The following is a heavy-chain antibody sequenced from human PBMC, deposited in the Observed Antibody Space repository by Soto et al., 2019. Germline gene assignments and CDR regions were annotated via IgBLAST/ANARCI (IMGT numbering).Heavy chain of an antibody. Sequence: SETLSLTCSVSGASINNFDYYWGWIRQPPGKGLEWIGTVYYNENPYYNPSLKGRVPISVDTAKTQFSLNLRSVTAADTAIYFCARRELYYGSPGWFEPWGQGTLVTVSS. D-gene: IGHD1-26*01. V-gene: IGHV4-39*01. J-gene: IGHJ5*01. CDR1: GASINNFDYY. CDR3: ARRELYYGSPGWFEP. CDR2: VYYNENP.